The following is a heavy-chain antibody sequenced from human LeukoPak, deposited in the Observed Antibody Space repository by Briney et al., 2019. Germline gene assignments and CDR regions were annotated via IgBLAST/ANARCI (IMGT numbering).Heavy chain of an antibody. Sequence: GGSLRLSCAASGFTFDDYAMHWVRQAPGKGLEWVSGISWNSGSIGYADSVKGRFTISRDNAKNSLYLQMNSLRAEDTALYYCAKPKIAAAGYFDYWDQGTLVTVSS. D-gene: IGHD6-13*01. J-gene: IGHJ4*02. CDR1: GFTFDDYA. CDR2: ISWNSGSI. CDR3: AKPKIAAAGYFDY. V-gene: IGHV3-9*01.